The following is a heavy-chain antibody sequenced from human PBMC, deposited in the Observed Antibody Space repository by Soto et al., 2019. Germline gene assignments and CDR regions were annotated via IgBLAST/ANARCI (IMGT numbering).Heavy chain of an antibody. J-gene: IGHJ4*02. CDR1: GFTFSSYS. V-gene: IGHV3-21*01. CDR3: ARDSELYSELYDFWSGLYDY. D-gene: IGHD3-3*01. CDR2: ISSSSSYI. Sequence: GGSLRLSCAASGFTFSSYSMNWVRQAPGKGLEWVSSISSSSSYIYYADSVKGRFTISRDNAKNSLYLQMNSLRAEDTAVYYCARDSELYSELYDFWSGLYDYWGQGTLVTVSS.